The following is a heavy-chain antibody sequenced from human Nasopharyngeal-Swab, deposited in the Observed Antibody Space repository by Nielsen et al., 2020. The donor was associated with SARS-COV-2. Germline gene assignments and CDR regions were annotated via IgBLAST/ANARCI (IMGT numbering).Heavy chain of an antibody. CDR2: ISSSSSYI. CDR3: ARDGLDYDFWSAYFMDV. J-gene: IGHJ6*02. Sequence: GSLKISCAASGFTFNNYNFNWVRQAPGKGLEWVSSISSSSSYIYYADSVKDRFTISRDNAKNSLYLQMNSLRAEDTAVYYCARDGLDYDFWSAYFMDVWGQGTTVTVSS. V-gene: IGHV3-21*01. CDR1: GFTFNNYN. D-gene: IGHD3-3*01.